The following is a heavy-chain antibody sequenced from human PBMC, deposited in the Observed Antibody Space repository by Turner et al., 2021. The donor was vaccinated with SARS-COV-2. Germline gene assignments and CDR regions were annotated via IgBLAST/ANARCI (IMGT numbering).Heavy chain of an antibody. V-gene: IGHV3-21*01. D-gene: IGHD3-22*01. J-gene: IGHJ3*02. Sequence: EVQLVESGGGLVKPGGSLRLSCAASGFTFSSYSMNWVRQALGKGLEWVSSISSSSSYIYYAYSVKGRFTISRDNAKNSLYLQMNSLRAEDTAVYYCARACWHYYDSSGYYPDAFDIWGQGTMVTVSS. CDR3: ARACWHYYDSSGYYPDAFDI. CDR1: GFTFSSYS. CDR2: ISSSSSYI.